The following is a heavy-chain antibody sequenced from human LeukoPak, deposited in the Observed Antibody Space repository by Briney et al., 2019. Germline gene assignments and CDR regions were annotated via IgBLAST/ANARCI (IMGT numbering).Heavy chain of an antibody. CDR3: ARLRYDSSGYYYFDY. CDR2: IYYSGST. V-gene: IGHV4-39*01. J-gene: IGHJ4*02. Sequence: SETLSLTCTVSGGSISSSSSYWVWIRQPPGKGLEWIGSIYYSGSTYYNSSLKSRVTISVDTSKNQFSLKLSSVTAADTAVYYCARLRYDSSGYYYFDYWSQGTLVTVSS. CDR1: GGSISSSSSY. D-gene: IGHD3-22*01.